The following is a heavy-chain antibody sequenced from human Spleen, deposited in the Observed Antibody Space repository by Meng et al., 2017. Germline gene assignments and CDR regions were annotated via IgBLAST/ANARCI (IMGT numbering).Heavy chain of an antibody. CDR3: ARAILKWFGYDY. J-gene: IGHJ4*02. CDR1: GGSFSGYY. V-gene: IGHV4-34*01. CDR2: INHSGST. Sequence: QVQRQQWGAGLLKPSETLSLTCAVYGGSFSGYYWSWIRQPTGKGLEWIGEINHSGSTNYNPSLKSRVTISVDTSKNQFSLKLSSVTAADTAVYYCARAILKWFGYDYWGQGTLVTVSS. D-gene: IGHD3-10*01.